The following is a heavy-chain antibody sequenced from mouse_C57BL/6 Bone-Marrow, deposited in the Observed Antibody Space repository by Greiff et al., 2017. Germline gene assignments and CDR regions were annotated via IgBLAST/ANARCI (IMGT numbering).Heavy chain of an antibody. J-gene: IGHJ4*01. Sequence: VQLQQPGAELVRPGTSVKLSCKASGYTFTSYWMHWVKQRPGQGLEWIGVIDPSDSYTNYNQKFKGKATLTVDTSSSTAYMQLRSLTSEDSAVYYCARDSYDGYYLFYAMDYWGQGTSVTVSS. D-gene: IGHD2-3*01. CDR2: IDPSDSYT. CDR3: ARDSYDGYYLFYAMDY. V-gene: IGHV1-59*01. CDR1: GYTFTSYW.